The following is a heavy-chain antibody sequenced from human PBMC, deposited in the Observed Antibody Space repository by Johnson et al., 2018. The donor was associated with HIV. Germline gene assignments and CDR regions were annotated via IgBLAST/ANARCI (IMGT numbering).Heavy chain of an antibody. J-gene: IGHJ3*01. CDR1: GLTLRNAW. CDR2: IKREVDGGTT. D-gene: IGHD1-26*01. V-gene: IGHV3-15*01. CDR3: TTRLNSGTYWGNYDFDV. Sequence: VQLVESGGGLVTPGGSLRISCSGSGLTLRNAWMTWVRQAPGKGLEWVGHIKREVDGGTTDCTAPVKGRFTILRDDSKNILYLQMNNLKAEDTALYYCTTRLNSGTYWGNYDFDVWGQGTMVTVSS.